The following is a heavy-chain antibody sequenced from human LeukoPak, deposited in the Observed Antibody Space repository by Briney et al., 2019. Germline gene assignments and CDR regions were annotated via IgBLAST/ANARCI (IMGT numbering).Heavy chain of an antibody. D-gene: IGHD2-2*01. J-gene: IGHJ1*01. CDR2: INHSGST. Sequence: SETLSLTCAVYGGSLRGYYWSWIRQPPGKGPEWIGEINHSGSTNYNPSLKSRVTISVDTSKNQFSLKLSSVTAADTAVYYCARGRPRYCSSTSCHSGGYFQHWGQGTLVTVSS. V-gene: IGHV4-34*01. CDR1: GGSLRGYY. CDR3: ARGRPRYCSSTSCHSGGYFQH.